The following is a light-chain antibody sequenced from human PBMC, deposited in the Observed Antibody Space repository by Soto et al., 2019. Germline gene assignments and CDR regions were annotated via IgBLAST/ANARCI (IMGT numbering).Light chain of an antibody. CDR2: KAS. CDR1: QSLRGW. V-gene: IGKV1-5*03. Sequence: DIQMTQSPSTLSASVGDRVTITCRASQSLRGWLAWYQQKPGKAPKLLIYKASSLQSGVPSRFSGSGSGTGFTLTISSLQPDDFATYYCQQSHHFPYTFGQGTKLEI. J-gene: IGKJ2*01. CDR3: QQSHHFPYT.